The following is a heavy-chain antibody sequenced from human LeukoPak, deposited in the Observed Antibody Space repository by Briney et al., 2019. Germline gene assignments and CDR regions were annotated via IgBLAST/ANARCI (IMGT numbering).Heavy chain of an antibody. CDR2: IKQDGSEK. Sequence: GGSLRLSCAASGFTFSSYAMSWVRQAPGKGLEWVANIKQDGSEKYYVDSVKGRFTISRDNAKNSLYLQMNSLRAEDTAVYYCARGPYYYDSREIDYWGQGTLVAVSS. CDR3: ARGPYYYDSREIDY. V-gene: IGHV3-7*01. CDR1: GFTFSSYA. D-gene: IGHD3-22*01. J-gene: IGHJ4*02.